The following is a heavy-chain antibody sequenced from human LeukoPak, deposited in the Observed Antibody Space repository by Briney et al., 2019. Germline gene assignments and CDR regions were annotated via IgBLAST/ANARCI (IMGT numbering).Heavy chain of an antibody. D-gene: IGHD5-12*01. J-gene: IGHJ4*02. CDR3: VNLGYSD. CDR2: INQDGSEK. V-gene: IGHV3-7*01. CDR1: EFTFSGYW. Sequence: PGGSLRLSCAASEFTFSGYWMNWVRQAPGKGPEWVANINQDGSEKHYVDSVKGRFTISRDNAKNPLFLQMNSLRAEDTAVYYCVNLGYSDGGQGTLVTVSS.